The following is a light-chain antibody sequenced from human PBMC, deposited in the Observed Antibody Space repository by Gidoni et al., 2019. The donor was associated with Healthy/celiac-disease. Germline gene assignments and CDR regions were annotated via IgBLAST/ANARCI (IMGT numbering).Light chain of an antibody. CDR2: AAS. CDR3: QQGDT. V-gene: IGKV3-11*01. Sequence: EIVLTQSPATLSLSPGERATLSCRASQSVSSYLAWYQQKPGQAPRLLIYAASNRATGIPARFSGSGSGTDFTLTISSLEPEDFAVYYCQQGDTFGQGTRLEIK. CDR1: QSVSSY. J-gene: IGKJ5*01.